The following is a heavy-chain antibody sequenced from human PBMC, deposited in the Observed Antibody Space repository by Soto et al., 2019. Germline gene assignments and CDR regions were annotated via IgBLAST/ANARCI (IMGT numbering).Heavy chain of an antibody. J-gene: IGHJ3*02. V-gene: IGHV1-3*01. CDR3: ARDGRGVCAFDI. D-gene: IGHD3-10*01. CDR2: INAGNGNT. Sequence: ASVKVSCKASVYTFTSYAMHWVRQAPGQRLEWMGWINAGNGNTKYSQKFQGRVTITRDTSASTAYMELSSPRSEDTAVYYCARDGRGVCAFDIWGQGTMVTVSS. CDR1: VYTFTSYA.